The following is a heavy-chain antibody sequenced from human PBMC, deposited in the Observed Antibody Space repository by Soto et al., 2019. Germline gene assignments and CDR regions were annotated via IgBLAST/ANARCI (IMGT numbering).Heavy chain of an antibody. CDR2: ISGDNGNT. J-gene: IGHJ5*02. D-gene: IGHD3-16*02. CDR3: ARVSGDYVWGSYRPNGRFGP. Sequence: QVQLVQSGAEVKKPGASVKVSCEASGYTFTNYGISWVRQAPGQGLEWMGWISGDNGNTNYAQKLQGRVTMTTDTATSTAYMELRSLRSDDTAVYYCARVSGDYVWGSYRPNGRFGPWGQGTLVTVSS. V-gene: IGHV1-18*01. CDR1: GYTFTNYG.